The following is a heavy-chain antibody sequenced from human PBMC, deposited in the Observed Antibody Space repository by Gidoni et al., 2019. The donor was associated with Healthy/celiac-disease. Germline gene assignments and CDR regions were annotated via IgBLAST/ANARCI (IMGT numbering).Heavy chain of an antibody. CDR2: ISYTGST. V-gene: IGHV4-59*12. CDR1: GGPISTYY. J-gene: IGHJ5*02. D-gene: IGHD3-10*01. Sequence: QVQLQESGPGLVKPSETLSLTCAVSGGPISTYYWTWIRQPPGKGLEWIGYISYTGSTNYNPSLKSRVTISIETSKHQFSLKLNAVTVADTAVYYCARDEGSGSGRYYPWGQGTLVTVSS. CDR3: ARDEGSGSGRYYP.